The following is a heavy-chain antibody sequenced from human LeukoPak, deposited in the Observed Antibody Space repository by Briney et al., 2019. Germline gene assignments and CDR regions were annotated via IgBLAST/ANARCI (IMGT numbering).Heavy chain of an antibody. Sequence: GSLRLSCAASGFTFSNYGMHWVRQAPGKGLEWVAVISYDGSTKDYADSVKGRFTISRDNSKNTVYLQMNSLRPEDTAVYYCAKPIGYCSGGSCYSFDCWGQGTLVTVSS. CDR1: GFTFSNYG. CDR2: ISYDGSTK. CDR3: AKPIGYCSGGSCYSFDC. D-gene: IGHD2-15*01. J-gene: IGHJ4*02. V-gene: IGHV3-30*18.